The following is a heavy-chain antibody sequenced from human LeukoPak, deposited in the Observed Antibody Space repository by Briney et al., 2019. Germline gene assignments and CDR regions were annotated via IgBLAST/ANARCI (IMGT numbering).Heavy chain of an antibody. CDR3: ARGRPHGNDY. CDR1: GFTFSSYT. CDR2: IASDGSST. V-gene: IGHV3-74*01. J-gene: IGHJ4*02. D-gene: IGHD4-23*01. Sequence: PGGSLRLSCTASGFTFSSYTMNWVRQAPGKGLVWVSRIASDGSSTTYADSVKGRFSISRDNAKNTLYLQKNSLRVEDTAVYYCARGRPHGNDYWGQGTLVTVSS.